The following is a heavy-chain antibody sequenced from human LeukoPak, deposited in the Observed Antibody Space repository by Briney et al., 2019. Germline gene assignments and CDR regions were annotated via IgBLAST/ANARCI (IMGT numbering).Heavy chain of an antibody. Sequence: GGSLRLSCAASGFTFSSYAMSWVRQAPGKGLEWVSAISSSGRYAYYGDSVKGRFTISRDNSKNKLYLEMNGLRAEDTVVYYCVRVGTTWYDKPPFCFWGQGTPVT. CDR2: ISSSGRYA. D-gene: IGHD6-13*01. CDR3: VRVGTTWYDKPPFCF. CDR1: GFTFSSYA. J-gene: IGHJ6*01. V-gene: IGHV3-23*01.